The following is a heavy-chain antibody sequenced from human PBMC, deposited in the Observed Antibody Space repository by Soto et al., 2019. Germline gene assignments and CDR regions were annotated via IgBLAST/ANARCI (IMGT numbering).Heavy chain of an antibody. J-gene: IGHJ5*02. D-gene: IGHD3-3*01. Sequence: VQLLESGGGLVQPGGSLRLSCAASGFTFSIYAMSWVRQAPGKGLEWVSTISGSGGSTYYADSVKGRFTISRDNSKNALYLQMNSLRAEDTAVYYCAKDFSGGPFNWFDPWGQGTMVTVSS. CDR1: GFTFSIYA. V-gene: IGHV3-23*01. CDR2: ISGSGGST. CDR3: AKDFSGGPFNWFDP.